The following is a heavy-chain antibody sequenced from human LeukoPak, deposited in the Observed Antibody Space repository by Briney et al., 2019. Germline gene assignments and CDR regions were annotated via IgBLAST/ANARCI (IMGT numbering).Heavy chain of an antibody. CDR3: ARDYSGRRYSSSWSRFDY. Sequence: GRSLRLSCAASGFTFSSYGMHWVRQAPGKGLEWVAVIWYVGSNKYYADSVKGRFTISRDNSKNTLYLQMNSLRAEDTAVYYCARDYSGRRYSSSWSRFDYWGQGTLVTVSS. D-gene: IGHD6-13*01. CDR1: GFTFSSYG. J-gene: IGHJ4*02. V-gene: IGHV3-33*01. CDR2: IWYVGSNK.